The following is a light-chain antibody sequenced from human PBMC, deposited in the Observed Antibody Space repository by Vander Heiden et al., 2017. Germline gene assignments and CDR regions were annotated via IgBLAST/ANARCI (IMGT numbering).Light chain of an antibody. CDR2: WAS. CDR3: QQYYTTPYT. Sequence: IVMTQSPDSLAVSLGERATINCESSQSVLYSSNNKNYLVWYQQKPGQPPKLLIYWASTRESGVPDRFSGSASGTDFTLTISSLQAEDVAVYYCQQYYTTPYTFGQGTKLEIK. J-gene: IGKJ2*01. CDR1: QSVLYSSNNKNY. V-gene: IGKV4-1*01.